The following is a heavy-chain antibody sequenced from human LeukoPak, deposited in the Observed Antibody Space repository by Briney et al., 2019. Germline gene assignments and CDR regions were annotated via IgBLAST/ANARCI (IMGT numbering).Heavy chain of an antibody. V-gene: IGHV3-48*01. D-gene: IGHD3-10*01. Sequence: GGSLRLSCAASGFTFSHYNMNWVRQAPGKGLEWVSYISSTSNTIYYADSVKGRFTISRDNAKNSLYLQMNSLRAEDTAVYYCARGITMVRGVINLDYWGQGTLVTVSP. CDR1: GFTFSHYN. J-gene: IGHJ4*02. CDR3: ARGITMVRGVINLDY. CDR2: ISSTSNTI.